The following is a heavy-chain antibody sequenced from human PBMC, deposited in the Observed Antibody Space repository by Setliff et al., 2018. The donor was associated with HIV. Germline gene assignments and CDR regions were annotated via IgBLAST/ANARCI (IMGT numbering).Heavy chain of an antibody. D-gene: IGHD3-9*01. V-gene: IGHV1-18*01. J-gene: IGHJ4*02. CDR1: GYIFANYI. CDR2: ISAYNGNT. Sequence: AASVKVSCKASGYIFANYIISWVRQAPGQGLEWMGWISAYNGNTKSAQNLQGRVTMTTDTSTSTAHMELRSLRSDDTAVYYCARKYYDILTGYYAADYWGQGTLVTVSS. CDR3: ARKYYDILTGYYAADY.